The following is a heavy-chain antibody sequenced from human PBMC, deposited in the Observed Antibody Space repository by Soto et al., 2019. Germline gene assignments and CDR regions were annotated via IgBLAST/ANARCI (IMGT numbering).Heavy chain of an antibody. V-gene: IGHV4-39*01. J-gene: IGHJ5*02. D-gene: IGHD6-13*01. CDR3: AEGNTGIASADP. CDR2: IYYSGST. CDR1: GGSISSSSYY. Sequence: QLQLQESGPGLVKPSETLSLTCTVSGGSISSSSYYWGWIRQPPGKGLEWIGSIYYSGSTYYNPSLKSRVTISVDTSKNQFSLKLSSVTAADTAVYYCAEGNTGIASADPWGQGTLVTVSS.